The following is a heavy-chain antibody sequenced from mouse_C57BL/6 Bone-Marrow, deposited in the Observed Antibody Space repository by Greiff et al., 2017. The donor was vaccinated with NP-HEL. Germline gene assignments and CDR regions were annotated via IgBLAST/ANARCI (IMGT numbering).Heavy chain of an antibody. CDR1: GFTFSDYY. J-gene: IGHJ3*01. V-gene: IGHV5-12*01. Sequence: EVMLVESGGGLVQPGGSLKLSCAASGFTFSDYYMYWVRQTPEKRLEWVAYISNGGGSTYYPDTVKGRFTISRDNAKNTLYLQMSRLKSEDTAMYYCARHGQGFAYWGQGTLVTVSA. CDR2: ISNGGGST. CDR3: ARHGQGFAY.